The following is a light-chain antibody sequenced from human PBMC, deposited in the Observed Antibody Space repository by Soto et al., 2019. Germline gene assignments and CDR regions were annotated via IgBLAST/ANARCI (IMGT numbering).Light chain of an antibody. CDR3: QQYGSSPRT. Sequence: EMVLTQSPGTLSLSPGERATLSCRASQNVASSYLAWYQQKPGQAPRLLIYGSSIRGAGIPDRFSGSGSGTDFTLTISRLDPEDFAVYFCQQYGSSPRTFGQGTKVDIK. CDR2: GSS. V-gene: IGKV3-20*01. J-gene: IGKJ1*01. CDR1: QNVASSY.